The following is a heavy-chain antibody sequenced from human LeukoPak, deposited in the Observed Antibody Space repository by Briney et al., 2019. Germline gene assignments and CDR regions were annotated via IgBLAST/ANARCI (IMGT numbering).Heavy chain of an antibody. J-gene: IGHJ4*02. CDR2: ISYDGSNK. Sequence: GGSLRLSCAASGFTFSSYGMHWVRQAPGKGLEWVAVISYDGSNKYYADSVKGRFTISRDNSNYTLYLQMNSLRAEDTAVYYCAKDPGAGPSRLVFDYWGQGTLVTVSS. CDR1: GFTFSSYG. CDR3: AKDPGAGPSRLVFDY. V-gene: IGHV3-30*18. D-gene: IGHD6-19*01.